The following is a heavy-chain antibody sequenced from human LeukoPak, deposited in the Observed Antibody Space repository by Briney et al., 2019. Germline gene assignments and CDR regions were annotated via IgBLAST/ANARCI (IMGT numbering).Heavy chain of an antibody. CDR1: GFTFSDYY. V-gene: IGHV3-11*04. J-gene: IGHJ6*02. D-gene: IGHD6-19*01. Sequence: GGSLRLSCAASGFTFSDYYMSWIRQAPGKGLEWVSYISSSGSTIYYADSVKGRFTISRDNAKNSLYLQMNSLRAEDTAVYYCARDRVAGRDAYYYYGMDVWGQGTTVTVSS. CDR2: ISSSGSTI. CDR3: ARDRVAGRDAYYYYGMDV.